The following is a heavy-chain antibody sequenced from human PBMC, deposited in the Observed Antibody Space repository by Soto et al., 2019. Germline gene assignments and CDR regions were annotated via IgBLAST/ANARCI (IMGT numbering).Heavy chain of an antibody. Sequence: QVQLVQSGAEVREPGASVKVSCKASGYSFTSLDINWVRQTAGQGHEWMGWMQPSTGRTGYAQKFQGRVTMTRDTSINTAYTELTTLTSDDTAFYYCARGVSAGVDYWGQGTLVTVSS. D-gene: IGHD1-26*01. CDR2: MQPSTGRT. CDR1: GYSFTSLD. J-gene: IGHJ4*02. V-gene: IGHV1-8*01. CDR3: ARGVSAGVDY.